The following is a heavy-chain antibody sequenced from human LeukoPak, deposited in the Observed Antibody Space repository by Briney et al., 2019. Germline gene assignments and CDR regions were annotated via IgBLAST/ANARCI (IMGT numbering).Heavy chain of an antibody. CDR3: ARSKKLRDSSGYHGYFDY. CDR2: ISSSSSYI. Sequence: GGSLRLSCVASGFTFSTYTMNWVRQAPGKGLEWVSSISSSSSYIYYADSVKGRFTISRDNAKNSLYLQMNSLRAEDTAVYYCARSKKLRDSSGYHGYFDYWGQGTLVTVSS. D-gene: IGHD3-22*01. CDR1: GFTFSTYT. V-gene: IGHV3-21*01. J-gene: IGHJ4*02.